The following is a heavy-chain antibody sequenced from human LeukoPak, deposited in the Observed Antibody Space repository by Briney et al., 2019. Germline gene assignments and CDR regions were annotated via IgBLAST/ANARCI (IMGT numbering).Heavy chain of an antibody. V-gene: IGHV4-31*03. CDR3: ARGGRYAYYDFWSGYTNWFDP. CDR2: IYYSGST. D-gene: IGHD3-3*01. J-gene: IGHJ5*02. CDR1: GGSISSGGYY. Sequence: SETLSLTCTVSGGSISSGGYYWRWIRQDPGKVVEWIGYIYYSGSTYYNPSRKSRVTISVDTSKNQFSLKLSSVTAADTAVYYCARGGRYAYYDFWSGYTNWFDPWGQGTLVTVSS.